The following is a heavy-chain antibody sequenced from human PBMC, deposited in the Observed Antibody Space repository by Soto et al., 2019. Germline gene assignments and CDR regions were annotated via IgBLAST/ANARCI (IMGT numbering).Heavy chain of an antibody. CDR1: GDSIIGIYH. V-gene: IGHV4-38-2*01. Sequence: ETLSLTCAVSGDSIIGIYHWAWIRQPPGRSLEWIASIFHTGTTYYTPSLKSRVTISVDTSKNQFSLKLKSVTAADTAVYYCARGITMILVVQGDAPDKYYFDSWGQGTQVTVSS. J-gene: IGHJ4*02. D-gene: IGHD3-22*01. CDR3: ARGITMILVVQGDAPDKYYFDS. CDR2: IFHTGTT.